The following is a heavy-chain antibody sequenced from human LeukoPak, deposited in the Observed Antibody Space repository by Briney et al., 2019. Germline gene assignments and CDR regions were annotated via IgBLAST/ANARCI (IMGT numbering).Heavy chain of an antibody. J-gene: IGHJ4*02. V-gene: IGHV1-69*04. Sequence: SVKVSCKASGGNFSSYAISWVRQAPGQALEWMGRIIPFLGLANYAHKFHGRVPITADNATSTAYMELSSLRPEETAVYYCARDDRDGYNYFDYWGQGTLVTVSS. CDR3: ARDDRDGYNYFDY. CDR2: IIPFLGLA. CDR1: GGNFSSYA. D-gene: IGHD5-24*01.